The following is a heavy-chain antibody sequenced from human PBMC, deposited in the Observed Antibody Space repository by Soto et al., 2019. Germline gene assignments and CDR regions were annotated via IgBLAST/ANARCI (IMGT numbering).Heavy chain of an antibody. CDR1: GFTFSSYA. J-gene: IGHJ6*02. CDR3: ARATLYCSGGSCYPYYYYGMDV. CDR2: ISYDGSNK. Sequence: GGSLRLSCAASGFTFSSYAMHWVRQAPGKGLEWVAVISYDGSNKYYADSVKGRFTISRDNSKNTLYLQMNSLRAEDTAVYYCARATLYCSGGSCYPYYYYGMDVWGQGTTVTVSS. D-gene: IGHD2-15*01. V-gene: IGHV3-30-3*01.